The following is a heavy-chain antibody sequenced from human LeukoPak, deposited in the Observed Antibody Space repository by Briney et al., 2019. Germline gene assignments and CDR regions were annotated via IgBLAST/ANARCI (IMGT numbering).Heavy chain of an antibody. Sequence: SETLSLTCTVSDGSISDYYWSWIRQPPGKGLEWIGYASNSGSTNYNPSLKSRVTISLDTSKNQFSLKLSSVTAADTAVYYCAKSSGGYFDHWGQGTLVTVSS. CDR3: AKSSGGYFDH. J-gene: IGHJ4*02. CDR1: DGSISDYY. CDR2: ASNSGST. V-gene: IGHV4-59*08. D-gene: IGHD6-19*01.